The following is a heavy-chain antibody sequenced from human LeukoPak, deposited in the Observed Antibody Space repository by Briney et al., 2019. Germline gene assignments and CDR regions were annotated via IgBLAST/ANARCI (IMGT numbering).Heavy chain of an antibody. J-gene: IGHJ4*02. Sequence: ASVKVSCKASGYTFTSYYMHWVRQAPGQGLEWMGWMNPNSGNTGYAQKFQGRVTMTRNTSISTAYMELSSLRSEDTAVYYCARGRTDFDYWGQGTLVTVSS. CDR2: MNPNSGNT. CDR1: GYTFTSYY. D-gene: IGHD4-17*01. V-gene: IGHV1-8*02. CDR3: ARGRTDFDY.